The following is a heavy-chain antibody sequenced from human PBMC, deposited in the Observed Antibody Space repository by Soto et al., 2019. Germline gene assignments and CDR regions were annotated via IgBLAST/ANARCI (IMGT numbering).Heavy chain of an antibody. CDR2: IIPIFGTA. J-gene: IGHJ6*02. Sequence: SVKVSCKASGGTFSSYAISWVRQAPGQGLEWMGGIIPIFGTANYAQKFQGRVTITADESTSTAYMELSSLRSEDTAVYYCARDLMTTVTHYYYYGMDVWGQGTTVTVS. CDR3: ARDLMTTVTHYYYYGMDV. V-gene: IGHV1-69*13. CDR1: GGTFSSYA. D-gene: IGHD4-4*01.